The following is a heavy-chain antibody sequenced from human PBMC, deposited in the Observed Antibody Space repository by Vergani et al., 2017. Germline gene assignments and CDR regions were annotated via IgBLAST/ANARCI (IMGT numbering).Heavy chain of an antibody. CDR3: ARGGSSSGGHYYYYGMDV. D-gene: IGHD6-6*01. Sequence: QVQLVQSGAEVKKPGASVKVSCKASGYPFTSYYMHWVRQAPGQGLEWMGIVNPSGGSTSYAQKFQGRVTMTRDTSTSTVYMELSSLRSEDTAVYYCARGGSSSGGHYYYYGMDVWGQGTTVTVSS. V-gene: IGHV1-46*03. CDR2: VNPSGGST. J-gene: IGHJ6*02. CDR1: GYPFTSYY.